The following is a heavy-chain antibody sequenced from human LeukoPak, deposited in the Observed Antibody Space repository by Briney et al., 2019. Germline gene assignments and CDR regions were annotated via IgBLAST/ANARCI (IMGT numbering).Heavy chain of an antibody. Sequence: SETLSLTCTVSGGSISTSSFYWGWIRQPPGKGLEWIGSVYYSGSTDYNPSLKSRVTISVDTSKKQFSLKLSSVTAADTAVYYCATNSIGYCSGGSCYQVSDYWGQGTLVTVSS. J-gene: IGHJ4*02. CDR1: GGSISTSSFY. CDR2: VYYSGST. CDR3: ATNSIGYCSGGSCYQVSDY. V-gene: IGHV4-39*07. D-gene: IGHD2-15*01.